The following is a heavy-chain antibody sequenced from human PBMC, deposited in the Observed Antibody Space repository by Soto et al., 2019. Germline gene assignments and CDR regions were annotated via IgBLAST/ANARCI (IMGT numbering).Heavy chain of an antibody. CDR2: IYYSGST. J-gene: IGHJ5*02. D-gene: IGHD2-2*01. CDR1: GGSISSGDYY. Sequence: PSETLSLTXTVSGGSISSGDYYWSWIRQPPGKGLEWIGYIYYSGSTYYNPSLKSRVTISVDTSKNQFSLKLSSVTAADTAVYYCAREVVAAPNWFDPWGQGTLVTVSS. CDR3: AREVVAAPNWFDP. V-gene: IGHV4-30-4*01.